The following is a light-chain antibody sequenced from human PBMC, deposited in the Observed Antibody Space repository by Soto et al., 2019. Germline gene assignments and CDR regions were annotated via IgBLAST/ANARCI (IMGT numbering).Light chain of an antibody. J-gene: IGKJ1*01. CDR1: QIVTSNY. CDR3: QQYGSSPGT. V-gene: IGKV3-20*01. CDR2: GAS. Sequence: EIVLTQSPATLSSSPGERAALSCRASQIVTSNYLAWYQQKPGQAPRLLIFGASIRATGLPDRFSGGGSGTDFTLTISRLEPEDFAVYYCQQYGSSPGTFGQGTKVDIK.